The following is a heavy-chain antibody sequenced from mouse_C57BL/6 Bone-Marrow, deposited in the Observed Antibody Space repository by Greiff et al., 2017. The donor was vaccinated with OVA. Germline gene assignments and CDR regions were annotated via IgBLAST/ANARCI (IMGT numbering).Heavy chain of an antibody. CDR1: GFTFSDFY. Sequence: EVNLVESGGGLVQSGRSLRLSCATSGFTFSDFYMEWVRQAPGKGLEWIAASRNKANDYTTEYSASVKGRFIVSRDTSQSILYLQMNALRAEDTAIYYCARDAGWLPLAYWGQGTLVTVSA. J-gene: IGHJ3*01. CDR2: SRNKANDYTT. V-gene: IGHV7-1*01. D-gene: IGHD2-3*01. CDR3: ARDAGWLPLAY.